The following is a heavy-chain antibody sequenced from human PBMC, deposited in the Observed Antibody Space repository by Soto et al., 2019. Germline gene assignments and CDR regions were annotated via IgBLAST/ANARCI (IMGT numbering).Heavy chain of an antibody. V-gene: IGHV4-31*03. D-gene: IGHD2-21*02. CDR1: SGPISSGGYY. CDR3: ARERGDMAATRFIEY. J-gene: IGHJ4*02. CDR2: IYHDGGT. Sequence: QVQLRESGPGLVKPSQTLSLTCTVSSGPISSGGYYWSWIRQQPGKGLEWIGFIYHDGGTYYNPSLTSRVTMSIDESKTQFSLHLTSVTVADTAVYSCARERGDMAATRFIEYWGQGTLVTVSS.